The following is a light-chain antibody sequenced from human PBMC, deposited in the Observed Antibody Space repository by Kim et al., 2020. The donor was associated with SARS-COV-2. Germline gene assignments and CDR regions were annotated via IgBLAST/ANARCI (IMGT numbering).Light chain of an antibody. CDR3: NSRDSSGNHVV. Sequence: AVGKTGRNTGQGDSLRSYYASWDQQKPGQAPVLVIYGKNNRPSGIPDRFSGSSSGNTASLTITGAQAEDEADYYCNSRDSSGNHVVFGGGTQLTVL. J-gene: IGLJ2*01. CDR1: SLRSYY. V-gene: IGLV3-19*01. CDR2: GKN.